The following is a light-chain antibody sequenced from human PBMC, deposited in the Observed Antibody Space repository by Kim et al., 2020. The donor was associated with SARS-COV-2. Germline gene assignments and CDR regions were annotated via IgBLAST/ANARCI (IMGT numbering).Light chain of an antibody. V-gene: IGLV5-45*02. Sequence: QPVLTQPSSLSASPGASASLTCTLRSGINVGTYRIYWYQQKPGSPPQYLLRYKSDSDNQKGSGVPSRFSGSKDASANAGILLISGLQSEDEDDYYCMIWHNSAFVFGTGTKVTVL. CDR2: YKSDSDN. CDR1: SGINVGTYR. CDR3: MIWHNSAFV. J-gene: IGLJ1*01.